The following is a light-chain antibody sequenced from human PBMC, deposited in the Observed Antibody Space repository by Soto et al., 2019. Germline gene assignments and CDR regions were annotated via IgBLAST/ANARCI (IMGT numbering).Light chain of an antibody. V-gene: IGKV3-11*01. CDR2: DAS. J-gene: IGKJ5*01. CDR1: QSVITY. CDR3: QQRSNWPPIT. Sequence: EIVLTQSPGTLSLSRGERATLSCRASQSVITYLAWYQQKPGQAHMLLIYDASNRATGIPARFTGSGSGTDFNLTISSLEPQDFALYYCQQRSNWPPITFGPGTRWRL.